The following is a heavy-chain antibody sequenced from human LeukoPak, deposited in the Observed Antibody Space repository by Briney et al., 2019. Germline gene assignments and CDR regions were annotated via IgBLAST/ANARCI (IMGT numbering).Heavy chain of an antibody. D-gene: IGHD6-19*01. CDR2: ISGDGDSR. Sequence: GGSLRLSCAASEFTFSNYAMSWVRQTPGKGLEWVSGISGDGDSRYHADSVNGRFHLSRGNSKNTLYLQMNSLRAEDTALYYCAKVAGSSGWYGGNAFDIWGQGTMVTVSS. V-gene: IGHV3-23*01. J-gene: IGHJ3*02. CDR3: AKVAGSSGWYGGNAFDI. CDR1: EFTFSNYA.